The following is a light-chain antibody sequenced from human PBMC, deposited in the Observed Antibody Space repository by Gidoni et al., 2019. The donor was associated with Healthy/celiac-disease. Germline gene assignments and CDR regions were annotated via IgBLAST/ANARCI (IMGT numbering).Light chain of an antibody. CDR2: SNN. V-gene: IGLV1-44*01. Sequence: QSVLTQPPSASGTTGQRVTISCSGSSSNIGSNTVNWYQQLPGTAPKLLIYSNNQRPPGVPDRFSGSKSGTSASLAISGLQSEDEADYYCAAWDDSLNGWVFGGGTKLTVL. J-gene: IGLJ3*02. CDR1: SSNIGSNT. CDR3: AAWDDSLNGWV.